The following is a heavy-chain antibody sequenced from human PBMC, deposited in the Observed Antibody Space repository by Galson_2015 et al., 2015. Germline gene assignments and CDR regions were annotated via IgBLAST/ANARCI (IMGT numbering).Heavy chain of an antibody. J-gene: IGHJ6*03. CDR3: ARGPSRLRYFDWLLPGYYMDV. Sequence: SVKVSCKASGYTFTSYDINWVRQATGQGLEWMGWMNPNSGNTGYAQKFQGRVTMTRNTSISTAYMELSSLRSEDTAVYYCARGPSRLRYFDWLLPGYYMDVWGKGTTVTVSS. D-gene: IGHD3-9*01. V-gene: IGHV1-8*01. CDR1: GYTFTSYD. CDR2: MNPNSGNT.